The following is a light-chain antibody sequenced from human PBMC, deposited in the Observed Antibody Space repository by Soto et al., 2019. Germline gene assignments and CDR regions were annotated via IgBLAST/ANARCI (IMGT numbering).Light chain of an antibody. CDR2: AAS. CDR1: QIISTY. CDR3: QQGYTTPRT. V-gene: IGKV1-39*01. J-gene: IGKJ2*02. Sequence: DIQMTQSPSSLSASVGDRVSITCQTSQIISTYLNWYQQKPGEAPRLLIYAASSLQSGVPSRFSGSGSRTDFTLTISSLQPEDFATYYCQQGYTTPRTFGQGTKLEI.